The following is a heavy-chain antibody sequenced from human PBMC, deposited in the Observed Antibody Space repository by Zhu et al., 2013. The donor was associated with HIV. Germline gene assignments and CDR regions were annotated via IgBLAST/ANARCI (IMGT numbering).Heavy chain of an antibody. V-gene: IGHV1-2*02. J-gene: IGHJ4*02. CDR3: ARDRSTKGGVPFDY. CDR2: INPNSGGT. D-gene: IGHD3-16*02. CDR1: GYSFTGYY. Sequence: QVQLVQSGAEVKKPGASVKVSCKASGYSFTGYYMHWVRQAPGQGLEWMGWINPNSGGTDSARKFQGRLTMTRDTSISTAYMELSRLRSDDTAVYYCARDRSTKGGVPFDYWGQGTLVTVSS.